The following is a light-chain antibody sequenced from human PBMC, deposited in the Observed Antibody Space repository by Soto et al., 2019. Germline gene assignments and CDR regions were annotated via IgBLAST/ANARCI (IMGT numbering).Light chain of an antibody. CDR2: DAS. CDR1: QDISGW. CDR3: QHYSSRSGVT. J-gene: IGKJ4*01. V-gene: IGKV1-5*01. Sequence: IQMTQSPSTLSASVGDRVIITCRASQDISGWLAWYQQKPGKAPKLLVFDASSLEDGVPSRFSGSGSRTEFTLTVSNLQSDDFATYYCQHYSSRSGVTFGGGTKEEI.